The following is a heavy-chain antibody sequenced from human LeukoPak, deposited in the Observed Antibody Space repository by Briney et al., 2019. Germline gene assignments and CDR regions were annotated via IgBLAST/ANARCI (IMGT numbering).Heavy chain of an antibody. Sequence: ASVKVSCKTSGYTFTSYWIHWVRQAPGQGLEWMGMINAGGGNTVYAQRFQGRVTITADKSTSTAYMELSSLRSEDTAVYYCAIRGQANWFDPWGQGTLVTVSS. CDR2: INAGGGNT. V-gene: IGHV1-46*01. J-gene: IGHJ5*02. CDR3: AIRGQANWFDP. CDR1: GYTFTSYW.